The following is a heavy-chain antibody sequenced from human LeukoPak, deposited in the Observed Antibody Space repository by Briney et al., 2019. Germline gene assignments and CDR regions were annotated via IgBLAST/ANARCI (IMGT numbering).Heavy chain of an antibody. Sequence: GGSLRLSCAASGFTFSSYSMNWVRQAPGKGLEWVSSISSSSSYIYYADSVKGRFTISRDNAKNSLYLQMNSLRAEDTAVYYCASSPPTMVRDTGFDPWGQGTLVTVSS. V-gene: IGHV3-21*01. CDR1: GFTFSSYS. CDR2: ISSSSSYI. CDR3: ASSPPTMVRDTGFDP. J-gene: IGHJ5*02. D-gene: IGHD3-10*01.